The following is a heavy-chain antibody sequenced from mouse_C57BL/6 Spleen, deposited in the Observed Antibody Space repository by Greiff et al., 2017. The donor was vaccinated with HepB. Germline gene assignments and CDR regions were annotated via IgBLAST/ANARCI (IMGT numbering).Heavy chain of an antibody. CDR1: GYSFTGYY. D-gene: IGHD1-1*01. Sequence: EVKLMESRPELVKPGASVKISCKASGYSFTGYYMNWVKQSPEKSLEWIGEINPSTGGTTYNQKFKAKATLTVDKSSSTAYMQLKSLTSEDSAVYYCASYGGYFDVWGTGTTVTVSS. CDR3: ASYGGYFDV. J-gene: IGHJ1*03. V-gene: IGHV1-42*01. CDR2: INPSTGGT.